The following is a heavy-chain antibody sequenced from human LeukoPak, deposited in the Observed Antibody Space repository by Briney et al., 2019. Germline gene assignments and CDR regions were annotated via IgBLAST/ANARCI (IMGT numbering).Heavy chain of an antibody. V-gene: IGHV3-74*01. D-gene: IGHD4-17*01. CDR3: VRGNDYGDYLDY. J-gene: IGHJ4*02. CDR1: GFTFSSYW. CDR2: INDDGRSI. Sequence: GGSLRLSCAASGFTFSSYWMHWVRLAPGKGLVWVSRINDDGRSITYADSVKGRFTISRDNTRNRLYLQMNSLRAEDTAVYYCVRGNDYGDYLDYWGQGTLVTVSS.